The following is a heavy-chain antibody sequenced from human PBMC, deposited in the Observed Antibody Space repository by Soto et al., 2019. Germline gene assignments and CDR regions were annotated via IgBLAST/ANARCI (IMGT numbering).Heavy chain of an antibody. V-gene: IGHV4-39*07. D-gene: IGHD3-10*01. CDR2: IFYSGST. Sequence: SETMSLTCTVSAGSISSTTRYWGWIRQPPGKGLEWIGSIFYSGSTYYNPSLKSRVTISVDTSKNQFSLKLSSVTAADTAVYYCARGSWGSGSYRYYYYMDVWGKGTTVTVSS. CDR1: AGSISSTTRY. CDR3: ARGSWGSGSYRYYYYMDV. J-gene: IGHJ6*03.